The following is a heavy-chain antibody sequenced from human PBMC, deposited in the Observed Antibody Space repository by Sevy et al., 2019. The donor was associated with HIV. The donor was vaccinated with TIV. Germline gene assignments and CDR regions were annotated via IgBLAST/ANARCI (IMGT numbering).Heavy chain of an antibody. D-gene: IGHD6-13*01. CDR2: IIPMFGTP. CDR3: ARDSLYSTNWAFDY. V-gene: IGHV1-69*13. CDR1: GVTFSNYA. Sequence: ASVKVSCKASGVTFSNYAISWVRQAPGQGLEWMGGIIPMFGTPSYAQKFQGRVTITADESTSTAYMELTSLRSEDTAVDYCARDSLYSTNWAFDYWGQGTLVTVSS. J-gene: IGHJ4*02.